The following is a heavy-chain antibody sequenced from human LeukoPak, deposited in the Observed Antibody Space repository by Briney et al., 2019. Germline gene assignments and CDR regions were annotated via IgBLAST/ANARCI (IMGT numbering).Heavy chain of an antibody. CDR3: ARQGRYCSSTSCYVDY. CDR1: GYSFTSYW. V-gene: IGHV5-51*01. Sequence: GESLKISCKGSGYSFTSYWIGWVRQMPGKGLEWVGIIYPGDSDTRYSPSFQGQVTISADKSISTAYLQWSSLKASDTAMYYCARQGRYCSSTSCYVDYWGQGTLVTVSS. J-gene: IGHJ4*02. D-gene: IGHD2-2*01. CDR2: IYPGDSDT.